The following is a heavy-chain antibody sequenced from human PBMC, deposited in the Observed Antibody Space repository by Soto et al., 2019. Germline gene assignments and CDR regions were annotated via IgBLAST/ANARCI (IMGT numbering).Heavy chain of an antibody. D-gene: IGHD1-1*01. CDR3: AADRDPTDAYKCVDP. CDR2: ISAYNGNT. CDR1: GYTFTSYG. V-gene: IGHV1-18*01. Sequence: GASVKVSCKASGYTFTSYGISWVRQAPGQGLEWMGWISAYNGNTNYAQHFQERVTFTRDMSTGTAYMELSSLTSEDTAVYYCAADRDPTDAYKCVDPWGQGTLVTVSS. J-gene: IGHJ5*02.